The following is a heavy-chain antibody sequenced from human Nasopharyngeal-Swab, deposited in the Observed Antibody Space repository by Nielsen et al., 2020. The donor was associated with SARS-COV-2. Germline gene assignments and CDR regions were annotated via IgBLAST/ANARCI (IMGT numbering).Heavy chain of an antibody. CDR1: GFTFSSYW. CDR3: ARDKGIDFWSGLGVSGLDV. J-gene: IGHJ6*02. CDR2: IKQDGSEK. D-gene: IGHD3-3*01. V-gene: IGHV3-7*03. Sequence: GGSLRLSCAASGFTFSSYWMSWVRQAPGEGLEWVANIKQDGSEKYYVDSVKGRFTISRDNAKNSLYLQMNSLRAEDTAVYYCARDKGIDFWSGLGVSGLDVWGQGTTVTVSS.